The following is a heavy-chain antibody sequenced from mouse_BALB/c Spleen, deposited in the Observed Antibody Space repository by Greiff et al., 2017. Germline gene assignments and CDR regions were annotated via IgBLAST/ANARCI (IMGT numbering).Heavy chain of an antibody. Sequence: VQLQQSGTVLARPGASVKMSCKASGYSFTSYWMHWVKQRPGQGLEWIGAIYTGNSDTSYNQKFKGKAKLTAVTSASTAYMELSSLTNEDSAVYYCTRFYYGNCFDYWGQGTTLTVSS. D-gene: IGHD2-1*01. J-gene: IGHJ2*01. CDR3: TRFYYGNCFDY. V-gene: IGHV1-5*01. CDR1: GYSFTSYW. CDR2: IYTGNSDT.